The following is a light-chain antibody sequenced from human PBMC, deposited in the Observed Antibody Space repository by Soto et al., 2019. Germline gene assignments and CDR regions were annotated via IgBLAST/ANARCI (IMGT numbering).Light chain of an antibody. CDR1: SSTVGSNH. CDR3: AAWDDNFSTYV. CDR2: KNN. V-gene: IGLV1-47*01. J-gene: IGLJ1*01. Sequence: QSVLTQPPSASGTPGQRVTISCSGYSSTVGSNHVYWYQKFPGMAPKLLISKNNQRPSGVPDRFSGSKSGTSASLAISGLRSGDEADYYCAAWDDNFSTYVFGRGPRSPS.